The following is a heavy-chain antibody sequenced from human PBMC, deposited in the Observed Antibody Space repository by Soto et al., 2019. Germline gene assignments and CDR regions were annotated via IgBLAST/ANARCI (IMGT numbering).Heavy chain of an antibody. V-gene: IGHV4-34*01. CDR2: INHSGST. D-gene: IGHD2-2*01. J-gene: IGHJ4*02. CDR1: GGSFSGYY. CDR3: AGKRPFGDIVVFPAATPHFDS. Sequence: SETLSLTCAVYGGSFSGYYWSWIRQPPGKGLEWIGEINHSGSTNYNPSLKSRVTISVDTSKNQFSLKLSSVTAADTAVYYCAGKRPFGDIVVFPAATPHFDSGGQGTLAPV.